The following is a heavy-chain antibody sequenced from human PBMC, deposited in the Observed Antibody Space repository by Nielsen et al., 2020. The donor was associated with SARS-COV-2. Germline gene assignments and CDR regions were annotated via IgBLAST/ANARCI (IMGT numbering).Heavy chain of an antibody. CDR3: ARSVSGSYYWEYYFDY. Sequence: GESLKISCAASGFTFSSYSMNWVRQAPGKGLEWVSSISSSSSYIYYADSVKGRFNISRDNAKNSLYLQMNSLRAEDTAVYYCARSVSGSYYWEYYFDYWGQGTLVTVSS. J-gene: IGHJ4*02. V-gene: IGHV3-21*01. CDR1: GFTFSSYS. CDR2: ISSSSSYI. D-gene: IGHD3-10*01.